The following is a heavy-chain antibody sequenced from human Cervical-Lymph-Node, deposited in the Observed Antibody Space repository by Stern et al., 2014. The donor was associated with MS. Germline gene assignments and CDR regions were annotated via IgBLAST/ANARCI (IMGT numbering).Heavy chain of an antibody. V-gene: IGHV4-31*01. J-gene: IGHJ6*02. CDR3: ARGSSWYGLDV. CDR1: GGSISSGGYY. Sequence: QLQLQESGPGLVKPSQTLSLTCTVSGGSISSGGYYWSWIRQHPGKGLEWIGSIYYSGNTYYNPSLKSLLTISVDTSKNQFSLKLGSVAAADTAVYYCARGSSWYGLDVWGPGTPVTVSS. CDR2: IYYSGNT. D-gene: IGHD6-13*01.